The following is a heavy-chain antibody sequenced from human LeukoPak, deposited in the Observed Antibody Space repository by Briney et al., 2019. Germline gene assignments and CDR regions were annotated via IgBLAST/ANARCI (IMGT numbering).Heavy chain of an antibody. CDR2: IKQDGSER. V-gene: IGHV3-7*01. CDR3: ARDWGAYYHFFDY. Sequence: GGSLRLSCEASGFSMSVYWMSWVRQAPGKGLEWVGNIKQDGSERNYVDSVKGRFTISRDDAKKSLYLQMDSLRAEDAAVYYCARDWGAYYHFFDYWGQGTLVTVSS. D-gene: IGHD3-22*01. J-gene: IGHJ4*02. CDR1: GFSMSVYW.